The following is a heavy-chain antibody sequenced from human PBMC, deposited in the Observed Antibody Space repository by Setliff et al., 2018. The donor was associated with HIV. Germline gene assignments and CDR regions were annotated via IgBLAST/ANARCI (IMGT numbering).Heavy chain of an antibody. Sequence: GESLKISCAASGFTFSTYTMNWVRQAPGQGLEWVSSISGSSSYYYLADSVKGRFTISRDNAKNSLYLQMNSLRAEDTAVYYCARITGDLVYFDSWGQGTPVTVS. CDR2: ISGSSSYY. D-gene: IGHD7-27*01. CDR1: GFTFSTYT. V-gene: IGHV3-21*01. J-gene: IGHJ4*02. CDR3: ARITGDLVYFDS.